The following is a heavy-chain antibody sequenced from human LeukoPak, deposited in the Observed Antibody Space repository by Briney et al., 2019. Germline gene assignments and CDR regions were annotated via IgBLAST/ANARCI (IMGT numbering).Heavy chain of an antibody. D-gene: IGHD3-9*01. J-gene: IGHJ3*02. CDR3: ARGALNNDILTGYYNVNAFDI. CDR2: INHSGST. CDR1: GGSFSGYY. V-gene: IGHV4-34*01. Sequence: ASETLSLTCAVYGGSFSGYYWSWIRQPPGKGLEWIGEINHSGSTNYNPSLKSRVTISVDTSKNQFSLKLSSVTAADTAVYYCARGALNNDILTGYYNVNAFDIWGQGTMVTVSS.